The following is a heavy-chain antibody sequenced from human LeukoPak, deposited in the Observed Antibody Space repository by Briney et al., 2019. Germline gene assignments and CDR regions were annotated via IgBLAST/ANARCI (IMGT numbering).Heavy chain of an antibody. CDR2: IYYSGST. D-gene: IGHD5-18*01. V-gene: IGHV4-31*03. J-gene: IGHJ4*02. Sequence: SQTLSLTCTVSGGSISSGGYYWSWIRQHPGTGLEWIGYIYYSGSTYYNPSLKSRVTISVDTSKNQSSLKLSSVTAADTAVYYCATVDTAMPYYFDYWGQGTLVTVSS. CDR3: ATVDTAMPYYFDY. CDR1: GGSISSGGYY.